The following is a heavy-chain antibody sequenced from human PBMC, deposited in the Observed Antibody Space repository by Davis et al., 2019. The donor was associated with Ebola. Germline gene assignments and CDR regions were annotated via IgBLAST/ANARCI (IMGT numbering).Heavy chain of an antibody. CDR1: GYTFTSYA. CDR2: ISAYNGNT. CDR3: ARADNQLYSSGYIGFDP. J-gene: IGHJ5*02. Sequence: ASVKVSCKASGYTFTSYAISWVRQAPGQGLEWMGWISAYNGNTNYAQKLQGRVTMTTDTSTSTVYMELSSLRSEDTAVYYCARADNQLYSSGYIGFDPWGQGTLVTVSS. V-gene: IGHV1-18*01. D-gene: IGHD3-22*01.